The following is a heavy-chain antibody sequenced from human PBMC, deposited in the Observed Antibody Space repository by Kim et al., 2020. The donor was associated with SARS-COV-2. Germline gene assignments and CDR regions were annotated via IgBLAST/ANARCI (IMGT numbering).Heavy chain of an antibody. Sequence: GGSLRLSCAASGFTFSSYGMHWVRQAPGKGLEWVAVITYDGSNKYYADSVKGRFTISRDNSKNTLYLQMNSLRAEDTAVYYCAKDFIAAAADDYWGQGTLVTVSS. J-gene: IGHJ4*02. D-gene: IGHD6-13*01. CDR1: GFTFSSYG. CDR3: AKDFIAAAADDY. CDR2: ITYDGSNK. V-gene: IGHV3-30*18.